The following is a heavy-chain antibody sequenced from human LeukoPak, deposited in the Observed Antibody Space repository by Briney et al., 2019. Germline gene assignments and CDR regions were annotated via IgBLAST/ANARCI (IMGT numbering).Heavy chain of an antibody. CDR1: GFIFSHHG. CDR3: ARDAQRGFDYSNSLKY. D-gene: IGHD4-11*01. J-gene: IGHJ4*01. Sequence: GGSLRLSCAASGFIFSHHGMHWVRQAPGKGLEWVTVIWSDGTNRFYVDSVKGRFTISRDNSQSTVFLQMNSLRVNDTAIYYCARDAQRGFDYSNSLKYWGHGTLVTVSS. V-gene: IGHV3-33*01. CDR2: IWSDGTNR.